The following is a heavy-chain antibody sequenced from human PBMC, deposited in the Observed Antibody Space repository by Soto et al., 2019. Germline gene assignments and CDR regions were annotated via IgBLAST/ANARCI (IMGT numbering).Heavy chain of an antibody. D-gene: IGHD5-18*01. CDR3: ARDQWVSYGREGDAFDI. CDR1: GDSISSYY. J-gene: IGHJ3*02. CDR2: IYYSGGTT. Sequence: QVQLQESGPGLVKPSETLSLTCTVSGDSISSYYWSWIRQPPGKGLEWIGYIYYSGGTTNYNPSLKSRVTISVDTSKNQVSLNLRSVTAADTAVSYCARDQWVSYGREGDAFDIWGQGTRVTVSS. V-gene: IGHV4-59*01.